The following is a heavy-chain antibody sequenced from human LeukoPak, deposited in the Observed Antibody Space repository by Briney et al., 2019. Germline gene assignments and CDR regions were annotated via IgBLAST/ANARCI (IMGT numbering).Heavy chain of an antibody. CDR2: ITSPVGRM. J-gene: IGHJ4*02. CDR1: GFTFSTYS. Sequence: PGGSLRLSCAASGFTFSTYSMNWVRQAPGKGPEWVSSITSPVGRMYYADSLKGRITISRDNARSTLYLQMNSLRAEDTAVYYCATDGRSSGWYGFDYWGQGILVTVSS. D-gene: IGHD6-19*01. V-gene: IGHV3-21*01. CDR3: ATDGRSSGWYGFDY.